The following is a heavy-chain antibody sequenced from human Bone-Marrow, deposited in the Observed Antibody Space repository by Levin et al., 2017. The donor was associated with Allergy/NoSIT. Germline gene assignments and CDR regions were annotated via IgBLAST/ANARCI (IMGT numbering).Heavy chain of an antibody. J-gene: IGHJ5*02. Sequence: SQTLSLTCTVSGGSIRGSDYYWGWIRQPPGKGLEWIGSSYYSGSSYSNPSLKSRVTVSIDSAKNQFSPNLSSVTAADTAVYYCARSAGYCSGTYCQMSWFGPWGQGTLVTVSS. D-gene: IGHD2-2*01. CDR2: SYYSGSS. CDR1: GGSIRGSDYY. V-gene: IGHV4-39*01. CDR3: ARSAGYCSGTYCQMSWFGP.